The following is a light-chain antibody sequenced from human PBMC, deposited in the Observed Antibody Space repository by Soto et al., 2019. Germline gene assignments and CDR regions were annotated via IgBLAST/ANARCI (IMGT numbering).Light chain of an antibody. CDR2: EVS. V-gene: IGLV2-23*02. Sequence: QSALTQPASVSGSPGQSITISCTGTSSDVGNYNLVSWYQQYLGKAPKLMIYEVSKRPSGVSNRFSSSKSGNTASLTISGLQAEDEADYYCCSYAGSSTFYVFGTGTQLTVL. CDR1: SSDVGNYNL. CDR3: CSYAGSSTFYV. J-gene: IGLJ1*01.